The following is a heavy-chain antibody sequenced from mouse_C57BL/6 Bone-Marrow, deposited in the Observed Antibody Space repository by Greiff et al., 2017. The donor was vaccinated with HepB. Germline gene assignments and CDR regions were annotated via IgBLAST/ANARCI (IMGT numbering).Heavy chain of an antibody. CDR2: IHPNSGST. Sequence: VQLQQPGAELVKPGASVKLSCKASGYTFTSYWMHWVKQRPGQGLEWIGMIHPNSGSTNYNEKFKSKATLTVDKSSSTAYMQLSSLTSEDSAVYYCARGSSGVYAMDYWGQGTSVTVSS. J-gene: IGHJ4*01. CDR1: GYTFTSYW. D-gene: IGHD3-2*02. V-gene: IGHV1-64*01. CDR3: ARGSSGVYAMDY.